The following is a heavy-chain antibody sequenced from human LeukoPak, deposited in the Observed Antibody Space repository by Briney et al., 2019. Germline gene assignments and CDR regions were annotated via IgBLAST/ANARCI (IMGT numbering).Heavy chain of an antibody. V-gene: IGHV4-38-2*02. CDR2: IYHSGST. CDR3: ARDRYYDILTGYYIKDAFDI. J-gene: IGHJ3*02. CDR1: GYSISSGYY. D-gene: IGHD3-9*01. Sequence: ASETLSLTCAVSGYSISSGYYWGWIRQPLGKGLEWIGSIYHSGSTYYNPSLKSRVTISVDTPKNQFSLRLSSVTAADTAVYYCARDRYYDILTGYYIKDAFDIWGQGTMVTVSS.